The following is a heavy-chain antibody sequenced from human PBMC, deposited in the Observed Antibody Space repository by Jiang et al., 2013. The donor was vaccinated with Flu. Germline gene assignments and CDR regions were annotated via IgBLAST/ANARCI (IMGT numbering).Heavy chain of an antibody. V-gene: IGHV5-51*03. CDR1: GYSFTSYW. CDR3: ARTQLYGGNSVYAFDI. CDR2: IYPGDSDT. Sequence: GAEVKKPGESLKISCKGSGYSFTSYWIGWVRQMPGKGLEWMGIIYPGDSDTRYSPSFQGQVTISADKSISTAYLQWSSLKASDTAMYYCARTQLYGGNSVYAFDIWGQGTMVTVSS. J-gene: IGHJ3*02. D-gene: IGHD4-23*01.